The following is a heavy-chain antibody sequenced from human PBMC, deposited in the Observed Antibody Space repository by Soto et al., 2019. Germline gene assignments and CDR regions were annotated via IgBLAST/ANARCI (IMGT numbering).Heavy chain of an antibody. Sequence: PGGSLGLSCAASGFTFSDYYMSWIRQAPGKGLEWVSYISSSGSTIYYADSVKGRFTISRDNAKNSLYLQMNSLRAEDTAVYYCARDTYRMPVMITFGGVSPTHFDYWGQGTLVTVSS. CDR1: GFTFSDYY. CDR3: ARDTYRMPVMITFGGVSPTHFDY. V-gene: IGHV3-11*01. D-gene: IGHD3-16*01. CDR2: ISSSGSTI. J-gene: IGHJ4*02.